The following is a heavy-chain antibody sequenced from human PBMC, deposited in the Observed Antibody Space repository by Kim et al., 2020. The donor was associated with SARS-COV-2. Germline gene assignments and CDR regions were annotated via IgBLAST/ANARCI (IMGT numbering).Heavy chain of an antibody. CDR1: GFTFSIYA. V-gene: IGHV3-23*01. CDR3: AKGFTMVRGVIAPLFDY. J-gene: IGHJ4*02. Sequence: GGSLRLSCAASGFTFSIYAMSWVRQAPGKGLEWVSAISGSGGSTYYADSVKGRFTISRDNSKNTLYLQMNSLRAEDTAVYYCAKGFTMVRGVIAPLFDYWGQGTLVTVSS. CDR2: ISGSGGST. D-gene: IGHD3-10*01.